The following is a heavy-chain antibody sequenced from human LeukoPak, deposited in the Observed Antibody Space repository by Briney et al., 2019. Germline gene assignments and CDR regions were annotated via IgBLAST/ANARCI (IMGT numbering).Heavy chain of an antibody. CDR3: ANHGIAVAGPAEYFQH. V-gene: IGHV3-23*01. J-gene: IGHJ1*01. D-gene: IGHD6-19*01. CDR1: GFTFSSYA. Sequence: GGSLRLSCAAPGFTFSSYAMSWVRQAPGKGLEWVSAISGSGGSTYYADSVKGRFTISRDNSKNTLYLQMNSLRAEDTAVYYCANHGIAVAGPAEYFQHWGQGTLVTVSS. CDR2: ISGSGGST.